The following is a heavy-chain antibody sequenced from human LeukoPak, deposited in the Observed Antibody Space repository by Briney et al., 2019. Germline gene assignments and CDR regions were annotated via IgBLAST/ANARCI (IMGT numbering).Heavy chain of an antibody. D-gene: IGHD6-6*01. CDR2: IYHSGST. CDR1: GYSISSGYY. V-gene: IGHV4-38-2*02. Sequence: SETLSLTCTVSGYSISSGYYWGWIRQPPGKGLEWIGSIYHSGSTYYNPSLKSRVTISVDTSKNQFSLKLSSVTAADTAVYYCATIAARYNDYWGQGTLVTVSS. CDR3: ATIAARYNDY. J-gene: IGHJ4*02.